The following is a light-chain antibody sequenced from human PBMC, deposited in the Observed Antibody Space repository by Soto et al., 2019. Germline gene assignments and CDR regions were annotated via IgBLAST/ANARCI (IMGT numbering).Light chain of an antibody. J-gene: IGKJ4*01. Sequence: QSPQLLIYLASSRASGVPDRFSGSGSGTDFTLKISRVEAEDFGVYYCIQTLQTPFTFGGGTKVAIK. CDR3: IQTLQTPFT. CDR2: LAS. V-gene: IGKV2-28*01.